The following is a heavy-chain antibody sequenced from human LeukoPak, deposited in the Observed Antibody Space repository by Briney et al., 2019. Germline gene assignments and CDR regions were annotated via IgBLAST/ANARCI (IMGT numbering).Heavy chain of an antibody. V-gene: IGHV3-23*01. Sequence: GGSLRLSCAASGFSFSSFWMHWVRQAPGKGLEWVSSISGSGGSTYYSDSVKGRFTISRDNSKNTLHLEVHRLRDEDTAVYSCAKPRLWANFHYWGQGTLVTVSS. CDR2: ISGSGGST. D-gene: IGHD3-10*01. CDR1: GFSFSSFW. CDR3: AKPRLWANFHY. J-gene: IGHJ4*02.